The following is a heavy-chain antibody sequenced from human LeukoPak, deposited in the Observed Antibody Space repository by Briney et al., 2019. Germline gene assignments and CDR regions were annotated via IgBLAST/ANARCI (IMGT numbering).Heavy chain of an antibody. V-gene: IGHV3-11*04. CDR3: ASYQLPDDY. CDR2: ISSSGSNM. CDR1: GFTFSDYY. J-gene: IGHJ4*02. Sequence: GGSLRLSCAASGFTFSDYYMSWIRQVPGKGLERVSYISSSGSNMYYADSVKGRFTISRDNAKNSLYLQMNSLRAEDTAVYYCASYQLPDDYWGQGTLVTVSS. D-gene: IGHD2-2*01.